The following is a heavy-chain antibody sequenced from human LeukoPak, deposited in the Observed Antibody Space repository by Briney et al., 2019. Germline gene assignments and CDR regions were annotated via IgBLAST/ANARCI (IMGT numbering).Heavy chain of an antibody. Sequence: ASVKVSCKASGYTFTGYYMHWVRQAPGQGFEWMGRINPNSGGTNYAQKFQGRVTMTRDTSISTAYMELSRLRSDDTAVYYCARDKSGAAGTGWFDPWGQGTLVTVSS. J-gene: IGHJ5*02. D-gene: IGHD6-13*01. V-gene: IGHV1-2*06. CDR1: GYTFTGYY. CDR3: ARDKSGAAGTGWFDP. CDR2: INPNSGGT.